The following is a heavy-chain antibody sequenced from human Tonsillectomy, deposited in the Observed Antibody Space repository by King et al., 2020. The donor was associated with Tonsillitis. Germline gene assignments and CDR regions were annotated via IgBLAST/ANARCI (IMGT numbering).Heavy chain of an antibody. V-gene: IGHV4-34*01. CDR3: ARGTVVVPAALMGYYYYYYMDV. Sequence: VQLPQWGAGLLKPSETLSLTCAVYGGSFSGYYWSWLRQPPGKGLEWIGEINHSGSTNYNPSLKSRVTISVDTSKNQFSLKLSSVTAADTAVYYCARGTVVVPAALMGYYYYYYMDVWGKGTTVTVSS. J-gene: IGHJ6*03. CDR2: INHSGST. D-gene: IGHD2-2*01. CDR1: GGSFSGYY.